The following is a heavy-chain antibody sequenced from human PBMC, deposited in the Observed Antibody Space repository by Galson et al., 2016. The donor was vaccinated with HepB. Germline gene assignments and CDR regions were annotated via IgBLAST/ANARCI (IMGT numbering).Heavy chain of an antibody. J-gene: IGHJ5*02. V-gene: IGHV4-30-2*01. CDR2: INHSGST. D-gene: IGHD2-2*01. CDR3: ARQVPAARGDWFDP. Sequence: TLSLTCAVSGASISSGSDSWSWIRQPPGKGLEWLGHINHSGSTYYNPSLKRRVSMSVDTSLNQISLMLTSVTAADTAVYYCARQVPAARGDWFDPWGQGTLVTVFS. CDR1: GASISSGSDS.